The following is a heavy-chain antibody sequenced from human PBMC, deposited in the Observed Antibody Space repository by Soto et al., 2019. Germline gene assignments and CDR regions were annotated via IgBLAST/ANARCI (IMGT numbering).Heavy chain of an antibody. V-gene: IGHV1-69*13. CDR3: AAGDRSESYYYYYGMDV. CDR1: GGTFSSYA. CDR2: IIPIFGTA. J-gene: IGHJ6*02. Sequence: SVKVSCKASGGTFSSYAISWVRQAPGQGLEWMGGIIPIFGTANYAQKFQGRVTITADESTSTAYMELSSLRSEDTAVYYCAAGDRSESYYYYYGMDVWGQGTTVTVSS. D-gene: IGHD2-21*02.